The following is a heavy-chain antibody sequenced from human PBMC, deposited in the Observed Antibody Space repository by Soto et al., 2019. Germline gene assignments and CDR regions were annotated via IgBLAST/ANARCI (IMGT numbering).Heavy chain of an antibody. J-gene: IGHJ4*02. CDR1: GFTFSSYA. Sequence: GGSLRLSCAASGFTFSSYAMSWVRQAPGKGLEWVSAISGSGGSTYYADSVKGRFTISRDNSKNTLYLQMNSLRAEDTAVYYCAKTRYYDFWSGYASLFDYWGQGTLVTVSS. CDR2: ISGSGGST. CDR3: AKTRYYDFWSGYASLFDY. V-gene: IGHV3-23*01. D-gene: IGHD3-3*01.